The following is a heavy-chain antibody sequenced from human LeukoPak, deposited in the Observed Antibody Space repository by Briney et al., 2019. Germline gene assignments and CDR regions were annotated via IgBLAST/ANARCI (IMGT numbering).Heavy chain of an antibody. CDR1: GFNISNYR. CDR3: QRALSHSLDY. V-gene: IGHV3-7*01. J-gene: IGHJ4*02. Sequence: GSLTLSFVVSGFNISNYRMNWVRQAPGKGLEWVTNIKHDGSEKYYVDSVKGRFSISRDNAKKSLYLQMNSLRAEDTAVHYCQRALSHSLDYWGQGTLVTVSS. CDR2: IKHDGSEK.